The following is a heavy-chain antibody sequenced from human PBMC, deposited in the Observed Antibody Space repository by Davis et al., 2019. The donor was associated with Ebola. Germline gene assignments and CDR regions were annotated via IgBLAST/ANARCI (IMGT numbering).Heavy chain of an antibody. J-gene: IGHJ4*02. CDR1: GFTFSSYA. D-gene: IGHD5-24*01. CDR2: ISYDGSNK. Sequence: GESLKISCAASGFTFSSYAMHWVRQAPGKGLEWVAVISYDGSNKYYADSVKGRFTISRDKSKNTLYLQMNSLRAEDTAVYYCARVGDGYNRDLDYWGQGTLVTVSS. V-gene: IGHV3-30-3*01. CDR3: ARVGDGYNRDLDY.